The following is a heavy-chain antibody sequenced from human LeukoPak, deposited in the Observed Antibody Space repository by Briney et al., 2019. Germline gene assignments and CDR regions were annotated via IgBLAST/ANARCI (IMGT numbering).Heavy chain of an antibody. CDR2: IKSKADGGTI. D-gene: IGHD4-23*01. CDR1: RFTFSSYA. CDR3: TTYYGGD. Sequence: GGSLRLSCAASRFTFSSYAMSWVRQAPGKGLEWVGRIKSKADGGTIDYTAPVKGRFTISRDDSKNRLYLQMNSLKTEDTAVYYCTTYYGGDWGQGTLVTVSS. V-gene: IGHV3-15*01. J-gene: IGHJ4*02.